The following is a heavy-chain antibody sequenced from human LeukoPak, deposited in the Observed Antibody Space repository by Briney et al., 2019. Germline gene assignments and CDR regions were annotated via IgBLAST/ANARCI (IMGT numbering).Heavy chain of an antibody. D-gene: IGHD3-22*01. J-gene: IGHJ4*02. CDR2: MNHSGST. CDR3: ARGGSYDSSGYTAGYFDY. CDR1: GGSFSGYY. V-gene: IGHV4-34*01. Sequence: SETLSLTCAVYGGSFSGYYWSWIGQPPGKGLEWIGQMNHSGSTNYNPSLKSRVTISVDTSKNQFSLKLSSVTAADTAVYYCARGGSYDSSGYTAGYFDYWGQGTLVTVSS.